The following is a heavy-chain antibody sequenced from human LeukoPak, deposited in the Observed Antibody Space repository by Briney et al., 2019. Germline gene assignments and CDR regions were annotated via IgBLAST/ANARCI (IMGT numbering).Heavy chain of an antibody. D-gene: IGHD6-13*01. V-gene: IGHV1-18*01. CDR1: GYTFTSYG. CDR3: ARDPGIAVAGTRYYYYGMDV. J-gene: IGHJ6*02. Sequence: ASVKVSCKASGYTFTSYGISWVRQAPGQGLEWMGWISAYNGNTNYAQKLQGRVTMTTDTSTSTAYMELRSLRSDDTAVYYCARDPGIAVAGTRYYYYGMDVWGQGTTVTVSS. CDR2: ISAYNGNT.